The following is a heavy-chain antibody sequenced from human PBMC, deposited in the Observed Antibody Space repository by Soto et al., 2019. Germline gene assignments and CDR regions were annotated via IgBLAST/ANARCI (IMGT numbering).Heavy chain of an antibody. CDR1: GGTFSSYT. J-gene: IGHJ6*03. CDR2: IIPILGIA. D-gene: IGHD1-1*01. Sequence: QVQLVQSGAEVKKPGSSVKVSCKASGGTFSSYTISWLRQATGQGLEWMGRIIPILGIANYAQKFQGRVTITADKSTSTAYMELSRLRSEDTAVYYCARNPQGTTGTTSYHYCYMDVWGKGTTVTVSS. V-gene: IGHV1-69*02. CDR3: ARNPQGTTGTTSYHYCYMDV.